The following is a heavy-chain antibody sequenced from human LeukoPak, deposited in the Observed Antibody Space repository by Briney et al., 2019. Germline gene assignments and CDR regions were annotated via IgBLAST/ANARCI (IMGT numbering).Heavy chain of an antibody. Sequence: GGSLRLSCATSGFTFNNYAMTWVRQAPGKGLEWVSAIRSSGATSYYTDSVKGRFTISRDNSKNTLYLQMNSLRAEDTAVYYCAKDFITMVRGVGRAGDYWGQGTLVTVSS. D-gene: IGHD3-10*01. CDR3: AKDFITMVRGVGRAGDY. J-gene: IGHJ4*02. CDR1: GFTFNNYA. CDR2: IRSSGATS. V-gene: IGHV3-23*01.